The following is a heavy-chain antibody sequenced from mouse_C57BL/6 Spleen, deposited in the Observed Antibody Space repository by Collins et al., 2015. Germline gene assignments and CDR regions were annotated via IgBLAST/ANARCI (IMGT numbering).Heavy chain of an antibody. D-gene: IGHD1-1*01. CDR2: IYPGSGST. CDR1: GYTFTSYW. CDR3: ARSGYYGSSLDY. J-gene: IGHJ2*01. V-gene: IGHV1-55*01. Sequence: QVQLQQPGAELVKPGASVKMSCKASGYTFTSYWITWVKQRPGQGLEWIGDIYPGSGSTNYNEKFKSKATLTVDTSSSTAYMQFSSLTSEDSAVYYCARSGYYGSSLDYWGQGTTLTVSS.